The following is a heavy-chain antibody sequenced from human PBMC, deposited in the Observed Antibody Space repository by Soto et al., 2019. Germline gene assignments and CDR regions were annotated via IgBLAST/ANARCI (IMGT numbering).Heavy chain of an antibody. J-gene: IGHJ5*02. CDR2: IHYSGST. V-gene: IGHV4-59*01. D-gene: IGHD6-13*01. CDR3: AKDIRGRTAASVYNYFAP. CDR1: GGSISSDY. Sequence: SETLSLTCTVSGGSISSDYWSWIRQPPGKGLEWIGYIHYSGSTDYNPSLKSRVTISVDTSKNQFSLKLSSVTAADTAVYYCAKDIRGRTAASVYNYFAPWGQGTPVTVSS.